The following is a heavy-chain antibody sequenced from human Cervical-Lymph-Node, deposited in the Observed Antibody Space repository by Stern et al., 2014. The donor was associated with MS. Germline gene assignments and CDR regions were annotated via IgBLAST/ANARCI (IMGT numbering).Heavy chain of an antibody. CDR3: ARGREYGNPGHFAP. J-gene: IGHJ5*02. V-gene: IGHV4-31*03. Sequence: QLQLQESGPGLVKPSQTLSLTCTVSGGSISSGGYYWTWIRQHPGKGLEYLGYIYYSGSTYYNPSLESRVTMSVDMSKNQVSLRLTSVTAADTAVYYCARGREYGNPGHFAPWGQGTLVTVSA. CDR1: GGSISSGGYY. D-gene: IGHD4-11*01. CDR2: IYYSGST.